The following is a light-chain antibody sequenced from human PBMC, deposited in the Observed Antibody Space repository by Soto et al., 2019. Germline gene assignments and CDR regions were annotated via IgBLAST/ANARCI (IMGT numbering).Light chain of an antibody. CDR3: QQYGTSPYT. CDR1: QSVSSKY. V-gene: IGKV3-20*01. Sequence: EIVLTQSPGTLSLSPGERATLSCRDSQSVSSKYLAWYQKSPGQPPSLLIYGASNRANGVPDRFSGSGSGTDFTLTISRLELEDFSVYYCQQYGTSPYTFGQGTKVEI. J-gene: IGKJ2*01. CDR2: GAS.